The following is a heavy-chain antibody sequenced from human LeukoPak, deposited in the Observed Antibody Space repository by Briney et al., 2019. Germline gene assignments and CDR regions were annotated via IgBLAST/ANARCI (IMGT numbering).Heavy chain of an antibody. Sequence: PGGSLRLSCAASGFTFSGHWMSWVRQSPGKGLEWVANINQNGSAEYYLDSVKGRFTISRDNTNNTLYLQMNNLRGEDTAVYYCARGLRGGAATWGQGTLVTVSS. V-gene: IGHV3-7*01. CDR1: GFTFSGHW. CDR3: ARGLRGGAAT. D-gene: IGHD1-26*01. J-gene: IGHJ5*02. CDR2: INQNGSAE.